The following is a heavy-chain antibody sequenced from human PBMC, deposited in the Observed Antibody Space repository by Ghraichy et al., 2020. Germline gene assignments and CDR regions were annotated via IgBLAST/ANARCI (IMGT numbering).Heavy chain of an antibody. Sequence: WGSLRLSCAASGFTFSDYYMSWIRQAPGKGLEWVSYISSSGSTIYYADSVKGRFTISRDNAKNSLYLQMNSLRAEDTAVYYCARDSERGSGWYYGMDVWGQGTTVTVSS. V-gene: IGHV3-11*01. CDR3: ARDSERGSGWYYGMDV. D-gene: IGHD6-19*01. J-gene: IGHJ6*02. CDR2: ISSSGSTI. CDR1: GFTFSDYY.